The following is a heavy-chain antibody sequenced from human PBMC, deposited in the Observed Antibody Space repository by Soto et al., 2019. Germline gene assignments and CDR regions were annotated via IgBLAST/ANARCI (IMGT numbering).Heavy chain of an antibody. CDR1: GGSISSSSYY. V-gene: IGHV4-39*01. J-gene: IGHJ6*02. Sequence: SETLSLTCTVSGGSISSSSYYWGWIRQPPGKGLEWIGSIYYSGSTYYNPSLKSRVTISVDTSKNQFSLKLSSVTAADTAVYYCARPGAGQLVLPADYYYGMDVWGQGTTVTVSS. CDR2: IYYSGST. CDR3: ARPGAGQLVLPADYYYGMDV. D-gene: IGHD6-6*01.